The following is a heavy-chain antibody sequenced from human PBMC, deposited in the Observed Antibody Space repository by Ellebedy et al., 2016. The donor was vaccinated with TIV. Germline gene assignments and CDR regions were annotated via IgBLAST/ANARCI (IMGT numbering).Heavy chain of an antibody. CDR1: GFSFRSYW. CDR2: IYQDGGVQ. V-gene: IGHV3-7*01. Sequence: PGGSLRLSCAASGFSFRSYWMSXXXXXPGKGLXWLANIYQDGGVQYYVDSVKGRFTISRDNADNSLFLQMNSLRAEDTAVYYCAGRGSYGDYAVQINSWFDTWGRGTLVAVSS. CDR3: AGRGSYGDYAVQINSWFDT. D-gene: IGHD4-17*01. J-gene: IGHJ5*02.